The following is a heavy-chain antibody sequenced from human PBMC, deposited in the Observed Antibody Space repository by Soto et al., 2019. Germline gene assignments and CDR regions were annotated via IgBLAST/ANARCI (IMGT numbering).Heavy chain of an antibody. CDR1: GFTFSSYG. CDR2: IWYDGSNK. Sequence: QVQLVESGGGVVQPGRSLRLSCAASGFTFSSYGMHWVRQAPGKGLEWVAVIWYDGSNKYYADSVKGRFTISRDNSKNTLYLQMNSLRAEDTAVYYCAGLGDKPTSGDIWGQGTMVTVSS. D-gene: IGHD3-10*01. CDR3: AGLGDKPTSGDI. V-gene: IGHV3-33*01. J-gene: IGHJ3*02.